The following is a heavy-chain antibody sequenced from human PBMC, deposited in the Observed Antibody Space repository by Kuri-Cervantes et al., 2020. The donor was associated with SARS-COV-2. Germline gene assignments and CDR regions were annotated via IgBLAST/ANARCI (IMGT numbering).Heavy chain of an antibody. D-gene: IGHD4-11*01. CDR2: SSNKVYRYTT. CDR1: GFTFSDHY. Sequence: LSLTCATSGFTFSDHYIDWVRQAPGKGLEWVGRSSNKVYRYTTEYATSVKGRFTISRDFSKNSLSLQMDSLTTEDTAVYYCTRPPQDSEEYFDYWGQGTLVTVSS. J-gene: IGHJ4*02. V-gene: IGHV3-72*01. CDR3: TRPPQDSEEYFDY.